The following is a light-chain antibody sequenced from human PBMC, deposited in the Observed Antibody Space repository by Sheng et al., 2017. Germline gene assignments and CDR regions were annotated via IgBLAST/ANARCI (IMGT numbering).Light chain of an antibody. CDR1: SSDIGGYDF. Sequence: QSALTQPASVSGSPGQSITISCTGSSSDIGGYDFVSWYQQHPGRAPKLMIYYVAARPSGVSNRFSGSKSGNTASLTISGLQAEDEADYYCTSYTSSLTYVFGTGTKVTVL. CDR2: YVA. CDR3: TSYTSSLTYV. V-gene: IGLV2-14*03. J-gene: IGLJ1*01.